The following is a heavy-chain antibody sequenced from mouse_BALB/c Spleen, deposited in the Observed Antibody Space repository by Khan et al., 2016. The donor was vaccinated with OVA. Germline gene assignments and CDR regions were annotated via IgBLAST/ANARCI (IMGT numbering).Heavy chain of an antibody. CDR1: GDSITSGF. Sequence: EVKLLESGPSLVKPSQTLSLTCSVTGDSITSGFWNWIRKFPGNKFEYMGYITYSGNTYYNPSLKSRISITRDTSKSQYYLQLNSLTTEDTSTYFCERSYGSWAMDEWGQGTSVTVSS. CDR2: ITYSGNT. V-gene: IGHV3-8*02. J-gene: IGHJ4*01. CDR3: ERSYGSWAMDE. D-gene: IGHD1-1*01.